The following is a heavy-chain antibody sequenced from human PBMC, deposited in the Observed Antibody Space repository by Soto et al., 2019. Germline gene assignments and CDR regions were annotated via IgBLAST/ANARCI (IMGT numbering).Heavy chain of an antibody. D-gene: IGHD2-21*01. CDR2: ILYDGSKT. Sequence: GGSLRLSCAASGYTFSSYGMHWVRQAPGKGLEWVAVILYDGSKTYYADSVKGRFTISRDNSNSMLYLQMDSLRTEDTAVYYCAKDRGALLWSEEHFYFVYCFHGILVTV. V-gene: IGHV3-30*18. J-gene: IGHJ4*01. CDR1: GYTFSSYG. CDR3: AKDRGALLWSEEHFYFVY.